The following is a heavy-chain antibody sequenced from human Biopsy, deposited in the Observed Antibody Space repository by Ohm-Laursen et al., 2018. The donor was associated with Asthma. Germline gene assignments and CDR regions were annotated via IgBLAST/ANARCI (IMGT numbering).Heavy chain of an antibody. V-gene: IGHV4-34*01. D-gene: IGHD1-20*01. CDR1: GGYLTGHY. CDR3: ARAAITGIRGWFDP. CDR2: IDQSGYP. J-gene: IGHJ5*02. Sequence: SDTLSLTCPVYGGYLTGHYWHWIRQPPGKGLEWIGEIDQSGYPNYNPSLKSRVTISADTSKNQFHLNLSSVTAADTAVYFCARAAITGIRGWFDPWGQGTQVTVSS.